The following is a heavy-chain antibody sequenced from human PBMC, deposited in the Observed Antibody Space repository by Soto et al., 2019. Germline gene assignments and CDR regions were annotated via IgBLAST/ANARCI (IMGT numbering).Heavy chain of an antibody. V-gene: IGHV3-23*01. CDR3: AKQGNGYNTDY. Sequence: GGSLRLSCAASGFTFSTCAMNWVRQAPGKGLEWVSGISDSGVSSYYADSVKGRFTISRDNSKNTLHLQMNSLRAEDTAVYYCAKQGNGYNTDYWGQGTLVTVSS. J-gene: IGHJ4*02. CDR2: ISDSGVSS. D-gene: IGHD5-12*01. CDR1: GFTFSTCA.